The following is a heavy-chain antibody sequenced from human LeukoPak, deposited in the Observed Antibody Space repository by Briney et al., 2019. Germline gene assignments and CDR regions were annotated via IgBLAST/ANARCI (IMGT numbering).Heavy chain of an antibody. CDR2: IIPIFGTA. CDR3: ARDPIPPYCSGGSCYSINYFDY. CDR1: GGTFSSYA. V-gene: IGHV1-69*05. Sequence: SVKVSCKASGGTFSSYAISWVRQAPGQGLEWMGRIIPIFGTANYAQKFQGRVTITTDESTSTAYMELSSLRSEDTAVYYCARDPIPPYCSGGSCYSINYFDYWDQGTLVTVSS. J-gene: IGHJ4*02. D-gene: IGHD2-15*01.